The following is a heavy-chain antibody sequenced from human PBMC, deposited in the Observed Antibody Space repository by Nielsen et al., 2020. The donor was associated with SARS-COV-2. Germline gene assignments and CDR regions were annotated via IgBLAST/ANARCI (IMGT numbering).Heavy chain of an antibody. V-gene: IGHV4-59*08. CDR1: GGSISSYY. Sequence: SETLSLTCTVSGGSISSYYWSWIRQPPGKGLEWIGYIYYSGSTNYNPSLKSRVTISIDTSKNQFSLKLSSVTAADTAVYYCARHQRYYYYGMDVWGQGTTVTVSS. J-gene: IGHJ6*02. D-gene: IGHD6-25*01. CDR2: IYYSGST. CDR3: ARHQRYYYYGMDV.